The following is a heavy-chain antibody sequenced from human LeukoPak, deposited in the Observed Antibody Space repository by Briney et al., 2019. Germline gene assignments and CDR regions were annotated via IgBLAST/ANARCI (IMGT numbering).Heavy chain of an antibody. Sequence: GGSLRLSCEASGFTFSAYAMTWVRQAPGQGLEWVSSIGSDNKPHYSESVKGRFTISRDNAKNSLYLQMNSLRPEDTAVYYCAGRGDGNLYYFDHWGQGTLVTASS. V-gene: IGHV3-69-1*02. D-gene: IGHD5-24*01. CDR3: AGRGDGNLYYFDH. CDR1: GFTFSAYA. CDR2: IGSDNKP. J-gene: IGHJ4*02.